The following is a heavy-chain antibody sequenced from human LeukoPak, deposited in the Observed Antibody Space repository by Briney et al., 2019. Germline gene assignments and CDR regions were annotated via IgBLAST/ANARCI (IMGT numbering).Heavy chain of an antibody. CDR3: ARDSSTSHSYNWFDP. CDR1: GGSISSYY. Sequence: TASETLSLTCTVSGGSISSYYWSWIRQPAGKGLEWIGYIYYSGSTNYNPSLKSRVTISVDTSKNQFSLKLSSVTAADTAVYYCARDSSTSHSYNWFDPWGQGTLVTVSS. D-gene: IGHD2-2*01. V-gene: IGHV4-59*01. CDR2: IYYSGST. J-gene: IGHJ5*02.